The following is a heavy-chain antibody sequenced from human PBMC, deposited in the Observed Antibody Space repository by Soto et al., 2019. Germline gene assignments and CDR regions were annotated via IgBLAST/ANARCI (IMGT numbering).Heavy chain of an antibody. CDR3: ARGSKYGDFSSFGY. J-gene: IGHJ4*02. Sequence: GGSLRLSCAASGFTFSSYGMHWVRQAPGKGLEWVAVIWYDGSNKYYADSVKGRFTISRDNSKNTLYLQMNSLRAEDTAVYYCARGSKYGDFSSFGYWGQGTLVTVSS. D-gene: IGHD4-17*01. V-gene: IGHV3-33*01. CDR2: IWYDGSNK. CDR1: GFTFSSYG.